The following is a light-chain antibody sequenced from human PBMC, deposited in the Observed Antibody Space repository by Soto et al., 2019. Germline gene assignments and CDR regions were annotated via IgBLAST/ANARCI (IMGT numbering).Light chain of an antibody. CDR2: GAS. CDR1: QSVSNN. V-gene: IGKV3-15*01. Sequence: DTVMTQSPATLSVSPGERATLSCRASQSVSNNLAWYQQKPGQAPRLLIYGASTRATGIPARFNGRGSGTESTHTISSLQSEDLAVYYYQQDNNWPPYTFGQGTKLEIK. J-gene: IGKJ2*01. CDR3: QQDNNWPPYT.